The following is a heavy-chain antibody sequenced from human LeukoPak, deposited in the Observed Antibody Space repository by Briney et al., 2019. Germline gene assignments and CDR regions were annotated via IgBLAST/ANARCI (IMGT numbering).Heavy chain of an antibody. V-gene: IGHV4-59*01. CDR3: ARDGEGRNWFDP. CDR2: ISYSGRT. CDR1: GGSINTYH. Sequence: SETLSLTCTVSGGSINTYHWSWIRQPPGKGLEWIGYISYSGRTNYNPSLKSRLTISVDTSKNQFSLKLTSATAADTAVYYCARDGEGRNWFDPWGQGTLVTVSS. J-gene: IGHJ5*02. D-gene: IGHD3-3*01.